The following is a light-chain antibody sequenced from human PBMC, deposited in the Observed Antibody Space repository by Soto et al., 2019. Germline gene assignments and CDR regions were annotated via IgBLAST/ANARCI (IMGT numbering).Light chain of an antibody. J-gene: IGKJ1*01. CDR3: QQYSSPSGT. V-gene: IGKV3-20*01. CDR2: GVS. Sequence: EIVLTQSPGTLSLSPGERATLSCRASQSVSSSYLAWYQQKPGQAPRLLIYGVSSRATGIPDRFSGSWSGTDFPITISRLEPEVFAVYYYQQYSSPSGTFGQGTKVEIK. CDR1: QSVSSSY.